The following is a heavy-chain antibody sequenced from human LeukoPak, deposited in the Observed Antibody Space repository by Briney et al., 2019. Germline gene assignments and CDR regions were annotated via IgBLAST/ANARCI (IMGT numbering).Heavy chain of an antibody. V-gene: IGHV1-2*06. D-gene: IGHD6-19*01. Sequence: ASVKVSCKASGCTFTGYYMHWVRQAPGQGLEWMGRINPNSGGTNYAQKFQGRVTMTRDTSISTAYMELSRLRSDDTAVYYCARTRESSSGWYPYYYYYYMDVWGKGTTVTVSS. J-gene: IGHJ6*03. CDR3: ARTRESSSGWYPYYYYYYMDV. CDR1: GCTFTGYY. CDR2: INPNSGGT.